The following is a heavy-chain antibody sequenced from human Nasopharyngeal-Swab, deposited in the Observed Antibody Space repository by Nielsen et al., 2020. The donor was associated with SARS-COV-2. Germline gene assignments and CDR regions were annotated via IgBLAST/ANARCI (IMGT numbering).Heavy chain of an antibody. V-gene: IGHV3-23*01. CDR3: AKDRGSGDDSDDYYHYYGMDV. D-gene: IGHD5-12*01. Sequence: GESLKISCAASGFTFRSYAISWVRQAPGKGLEWVSVISGSDHTTYYADSVKGRFTISRDNSKNTVNLQMNSLRVEDTAIYYCAKDRGSGDDSDDYYHYYGMDVWGQGTTVTVSS. CDR1: GFTFRSYA. CDR2: ISGSDHTT. J-gene: IGHJ6*02.